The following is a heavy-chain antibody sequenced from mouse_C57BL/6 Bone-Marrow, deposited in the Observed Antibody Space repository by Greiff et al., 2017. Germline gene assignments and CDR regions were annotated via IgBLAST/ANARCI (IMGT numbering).Heavy chain of an antibody. CDR2: IDPSDSDT. J-gene: IGHJ3*01. V-gene: IGHV1-52*01. CDR3: ARDYYYGSSLAY. CDR1: GYTFTSYW. Sequence: QVHVKQPGAELVRPGSSVKLSCKASGYTFTSYWMPWVKQRPIPGLEWIGNIDPSDSDTHYNNKFKDKATLTVDKSSSTAYMQLSSLTSAASAVDYCARDYYYGSSLAYWGQGTLVTVSA. D-gene: IGHD1-1*01.